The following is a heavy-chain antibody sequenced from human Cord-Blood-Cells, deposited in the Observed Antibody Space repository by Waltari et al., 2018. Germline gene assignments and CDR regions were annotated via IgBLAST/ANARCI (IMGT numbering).Heavy chain of an antibody. CDR3: ARGGPYSSSSFDY. D-gene: IGHD6-6*01. CDR2: IYHSGRT. V-gene: IGHV4-38-2*02. Sequence: QVQLQESGPGLVKPSETLSLTCPVSGYSISSGYSRGWIRPPPGKGLEWIGGIYHSGRTYYNPSLKSRVTISVDTSKNQFSLKLSSVTAADTAVYYCARGGPYSSSSFDYWGQGTLVTVSS. J-gene: IGHJ4*02. CDR1: GYSISSGYS.